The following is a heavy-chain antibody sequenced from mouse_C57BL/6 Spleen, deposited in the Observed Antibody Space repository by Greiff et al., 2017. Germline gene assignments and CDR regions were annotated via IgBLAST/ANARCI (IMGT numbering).Heavy chain of an antibody. CDR1: GFTFSDYG. J-gene: IGHJ4*01. Sequence: EVKLVESGGGLVKPGGSLKLSCAASGFTFSDYGMHWVRQAPEKGLEWVAYISSGSSPIYYADTVKGRFNIYRDNAKNTLFLQMTSLRAEDTAMYYCARRAQANAMDYWGQGTSVTVSS. V-gene: IGHV5-17*01. CDR3: ARRAQANAMDY. D-gene: IGHD3-2*02. CDR2: ISSGSSPI.